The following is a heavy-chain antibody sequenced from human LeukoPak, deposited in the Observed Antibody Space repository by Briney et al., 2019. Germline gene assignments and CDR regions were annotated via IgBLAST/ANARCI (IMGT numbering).Heavy chain of an antibody. CDR3: ARGSSGYNWFDP. Sequence: PSETLSLTCAVYGESFSDYYWSWIRLPPGKGLEWIEEINHSGSTNYNPSLKSRVTISLDTSKNQFSLKLSSVTAADTAVYYCARGSSGYNWFDPWGQGTLVTVSS. CDR1: GESFSDYY. CDR2: INHSGST. J-gene: IGHJ5*02. D-gene: IGHD3-22*01. V-gene: IGHV4-34*01.